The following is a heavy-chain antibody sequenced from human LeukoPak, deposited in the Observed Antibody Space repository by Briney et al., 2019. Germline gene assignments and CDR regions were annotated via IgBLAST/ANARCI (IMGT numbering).Heavy chain of an antibody. CDR3: AGALATMVRGVIMPNWFDP. V-gene: IGHV1-69*13. D-gene: IGHD3-10*01. CDR2: IIPIFGTA. J-gene: IGHJ5*02. CDR1: GCTFSSYA. Sequence: ASVKVSCKASGCTFSSYAISWVRQAPGQGLEWMGGIIPIFGTANYAQKFQGRVTITADESTSTAYMELSSLRSEDTAVYYCAGALATMVRGVIMPNWFDPWGQGTLVTVSS.